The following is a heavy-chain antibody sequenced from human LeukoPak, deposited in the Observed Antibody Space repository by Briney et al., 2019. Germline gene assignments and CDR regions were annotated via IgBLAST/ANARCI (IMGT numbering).Heavy chain of an antibody. CDR1: GFAFSIYR. J-gene: IGHJ4*02. V-gene: IGHV3-48*04. CDR3: ARDRGYTRTNTGGYPVFDL. D-gene: IGHD2-8*02. CDR2: IHLSGTPT. Sequence: GSLRLSCEASGFAFSIYRMNCFRQAPGKGREWVSYIHLSGTPTHYADPLKGRFSISRDNVKNSLYLQMDNLRAEDTAVYYCARDRGYTRTNTGGYPVFDLWGQGTLVTVSS.